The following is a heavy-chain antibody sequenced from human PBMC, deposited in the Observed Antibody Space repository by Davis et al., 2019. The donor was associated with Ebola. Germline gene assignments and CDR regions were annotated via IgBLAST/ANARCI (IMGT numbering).Heavy chain of an antibody. CDR2: IYHSGGT. Sequence: SETLSLTCTVSGYSINSGCYWGWIRPPPGKGLEWVGYIYHSGGTNYNPSLKSRVTISVDTSKNQFSLKLSSVTAADTAVYYCASGYSSSWYDYWGQGTLVTVSS. J-gene: IGHJ4*02. D-gene: IGHD6-13*01. CDR1: GYSINSGCY. V-gene: IGHV4-38-2*02. CDR3: ASGYSSSWYDY.